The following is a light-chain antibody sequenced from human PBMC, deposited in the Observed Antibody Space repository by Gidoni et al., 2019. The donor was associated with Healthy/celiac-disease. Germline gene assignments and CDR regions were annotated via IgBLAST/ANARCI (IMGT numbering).Light chain of an antibody. J-gene: IGLJ2*01. V-gene: IGLV2-14*01. CDR2: DVT. CDR1: SSDVGGFNY. Sequence: QSALTQPASVSGSPGRSLPISCPGTSSDVGGFNYVSWYQQYPDKAPKLMIYDVTNRPSGVSNRFSGAKSGNTASLTISGLQAEDEADYYCSTYTSSSTPVFGGGTKVTVL. CDR3: STYTSSSTPV.